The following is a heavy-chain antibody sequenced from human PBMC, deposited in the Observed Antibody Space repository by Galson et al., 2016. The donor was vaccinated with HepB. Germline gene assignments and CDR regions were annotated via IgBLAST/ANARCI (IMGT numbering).Heavy chain of an antibody. J-gene: IGHJ6*02. D-gene: IGHD3-22*01. Sequence: SLRLSCAASGFDFSRYDMNWVRKAPGKGLEWIAHISYSNGVSYAAAVKGRFTISRDNARDSLFLEMRSLRAEDTATYYCVRGKNSAWYAYKRSYYYNMEVWGRGISVIVSS. CDR2: ISYSNGV. CDR3: VRGKNSAWYAYKRSYYYNMEV. V-gene: IGHV3-69-1*02. CDR1: GFDFSRYD.